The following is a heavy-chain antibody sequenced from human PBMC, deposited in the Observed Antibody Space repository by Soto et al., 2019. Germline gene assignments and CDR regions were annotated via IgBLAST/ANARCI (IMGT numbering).Heavy chain of an antibody. V-gene: IGHV1-2*04. CDR3: ARGDAAGYSSSWSAFDI. D-gene: IGHD6-13*01. Sequence: GASVKVSCKASGYTFTGYYMHWVRQAPGQGLEWMGWINPNSGGTNYAQKFQGWVTMTRDTSISTAYMELGRLRSDDTAVYYCARGDAAGYSSSWSAFDIWGQGTMVTVSS. CDR1: GYTFTGYY. J-gene: IGHJ3*02. CDR2: INPNSGGT.